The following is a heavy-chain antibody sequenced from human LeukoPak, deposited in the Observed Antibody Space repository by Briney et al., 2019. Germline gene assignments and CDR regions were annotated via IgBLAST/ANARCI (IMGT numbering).Heavy chain of an antibody. CDR2: IYPGDSDT. Sequence: GESLKISCKGPGYSFTSYWIGWVRQMPGKGLEWMGIIYPGDSDTRYSPSFQGQVTISADKPISTAYLQWSSLKASDTAMYYCARRWQGRGENFDYWGQGTLVTVSS. CDR1: GYSFTSYW. V-gene: IGHV5-51*01. CDR3: ARRWQGRGENFDY. D-gene: IGHD4-17*01. J-gene: IGHJ4*02.